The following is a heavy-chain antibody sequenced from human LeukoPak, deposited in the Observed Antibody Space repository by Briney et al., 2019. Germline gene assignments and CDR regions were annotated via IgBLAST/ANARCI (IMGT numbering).Heavy chain of an antibody. D-gene: IGHD6-19*01. CDR3: ARAVAGNRRYYYMDV. CDR2: IYHSGST. Sequence: SETLSLTCAVSGGSISSSNWWSWVRQPPGKGLEWIGEIYHSGSTNYNPSLKSRVTISVDKSKNQFSLKLSSVTAADTAVYYCARAVAGNRRYYYMDVWGKGTTVTVSS. CDR1: GGSISSSNW. V-gene: IGHV4-4*02. J-gene: IGHJ6*03.